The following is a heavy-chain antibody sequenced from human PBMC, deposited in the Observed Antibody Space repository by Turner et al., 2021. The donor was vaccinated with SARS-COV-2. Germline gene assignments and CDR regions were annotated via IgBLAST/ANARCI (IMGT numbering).Heavy chain of an antibody. V-gene: IGHV4-39*01. Sequence: SGGSISSSSYYWGWNRQPPGKGLEWIGIISYSGSTYYNPSIKSRVTISVDTSKNQFSLKLSSVTAADTAVYYGERQRLVVVPAAIINGMDVWGQGTTVTVSS. D-gene: IGHD2-2*01. CDR1: GGSISSSSYY. CDR2: ISYSGST. J-gene: IGHJ6*02. CDR3: ERQRLVVVPAAIINGMDV.